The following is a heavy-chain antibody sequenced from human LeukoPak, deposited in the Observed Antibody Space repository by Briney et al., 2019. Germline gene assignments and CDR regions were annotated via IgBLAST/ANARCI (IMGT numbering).Heavy chain of an antibody. J-gene: IGHJ4*02. CDR1: GFTFSSYW. V-gene: IGHV3-21*01. CDR3: ARGSPSEYSSSSPLEY. D-gene: IGHD6-6*01. CDR2: ISSSSSYI. Sequence: GGSLRLSCAASGFTFSSYWMNWVRQAPGKGLEWVSSISSSSSYIYYADSVKGRFTISRDNAKNSLYLQMNSLRAEDTAVYYRARGSPSEYSSSSPLEYWGQGTLVTVSS.